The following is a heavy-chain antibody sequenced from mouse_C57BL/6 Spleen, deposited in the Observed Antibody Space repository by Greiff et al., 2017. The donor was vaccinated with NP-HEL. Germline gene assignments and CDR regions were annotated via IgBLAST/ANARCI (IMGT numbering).Heavy chain of an antibody. V-gene: IGHV5-17*01. CDR2: ISSGSSTI. Sequence: EVKVVESGGGLVKPGGSLKLSCAASGFTFSDYGMHWVRQAPEKGLEWVAYISSGSSTIYYADTVKGRFTISRDNAKNTLFLQMTSLRSEDTAMYYCARGYYYGCNAMDYWGQGTSVTVSS. CDR1: GFTFSDYG. CDR3: ARGYYYGCNAMDY. D-gene: IGHD1-1*01. J-gene: IGHJ4*01.